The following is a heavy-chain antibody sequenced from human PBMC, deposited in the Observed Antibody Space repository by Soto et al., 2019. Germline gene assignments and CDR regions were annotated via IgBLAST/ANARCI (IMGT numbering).Heavy chain of an antibody. D-gene: IGHD2-15*01. CDR1: GVSITSYK. Sequence: ETLSLTCTVSGVSITSYKWSWIRQSPGKGLEWIAYMYSSGSSSYNPSLKSRVTISVDTSKNQYSLKVNSATAADTAVYYCAREWSAFDYWGQGILVTVSS. V-gene: IGHV4-59*01. J-gene: IGHJ4*02. CDR3: AREWSAFDY. CDR2: MYSSGSS.